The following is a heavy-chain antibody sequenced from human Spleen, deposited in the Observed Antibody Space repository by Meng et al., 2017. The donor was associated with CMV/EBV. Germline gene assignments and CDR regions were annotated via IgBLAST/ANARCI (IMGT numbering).Heavy chain of an antibody. CDR3: ARGYSDSDY. CDR1: GFTFSSNW. CDR2: IDRDGSEK. J-gene: IGHJ4*02. V-gene: IGHV3-7*01. D-gene: IGHD5-18*01. Sequence: GESLKISCAASGFTFSSNWMKWVRQAPGKGLEWVANIDRDGSEKNYAGSVKGRFTISRDNAKSSLYLQMNSLRAEDTAVYYCARGYSDSDYWGQGTLVTVSS.